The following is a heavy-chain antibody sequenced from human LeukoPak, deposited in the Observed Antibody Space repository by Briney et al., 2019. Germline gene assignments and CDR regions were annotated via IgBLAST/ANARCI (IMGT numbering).Heavy chain of an antibody. CDR3: ARGRYNTFDF. Sequence: SQTLSLTCAIAGDSVSSNIDAWNWIRQSPSRGLEWLGRTYYRPEWYYEYAVSVKSRITINPDTSKNQFSLQLNSVTPEDTAVYYCARGRYNTFDFWDRGTPVTVSS. CDR1: GDSVSSNIDA. CDR2: TYYRPEWYY. J-gene: IGHJ4*02. V-gene: IGHV6-1*01. D-gene: IGHD1-14*01.